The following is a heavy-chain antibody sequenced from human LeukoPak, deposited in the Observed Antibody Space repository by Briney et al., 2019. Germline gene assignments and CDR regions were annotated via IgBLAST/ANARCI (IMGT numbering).Heavy chain of an antibody. CDR1: GYTFTIYD. V-gene: IGHV1-8*01. CDR3: ARGPLRDWFDP. CDR2: MNPNSGNT. Sequence: ASVKVSCKASGYTFTIYDINWVRQATGQGLEWMGWMNPNSGNTGYAQKFQGIVTMTRNTSISTAYMELSSLRSEDTAVYYCARGPLRDWFDPWGQGTLVTVSS. J-gene: IGHJ5*02.